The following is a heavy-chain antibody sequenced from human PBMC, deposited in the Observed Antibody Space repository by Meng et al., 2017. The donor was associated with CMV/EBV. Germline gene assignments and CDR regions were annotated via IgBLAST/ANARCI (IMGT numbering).Heavy chain of an antibody. J-gene: IGHJ6*02. CDR2: ISSSSSYK. D-gene: IGHD3-10*01. CDR3: ARDAPGSGSYYIPALSRNYGMDV. CDR1: GFTFSSYS. Sequence: GGSLRLSCAASGFTFSSYSMNWVRQAPGKGLEWVSSISSSSSYKYYADSVKGRFTISRDNAKNSLYLQMNSLRAEDTAVYYCARDAPGSGSYYIPALSRNYGMDVWGQGTTVTVSS. V-gene: IGHV3-21*01.